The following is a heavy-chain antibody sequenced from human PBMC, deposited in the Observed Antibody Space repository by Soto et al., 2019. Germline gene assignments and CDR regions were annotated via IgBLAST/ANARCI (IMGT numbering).Heavy chain of an antibody. CDR3: GRGGMWGYYDSSGYSPKGPGWKWFAP. J-gene: IGHJ5*02. V-gene: IGHV4-34*01. D-gene: IGHD3-22*01. CDR1: GGSFSGYY. CDR2: INHSGST. Sequence: TSETLSLTCAVYGGSFSGYYWSWIRQPPGKGLGWIGGINHSGSTNYNPSLKRRVTISVDTSKNQVSLKLSSVTAADTAVYSCGRGGMWGYYDSSGYSPKGPGWKWFAPGGQGTLVTVSS.